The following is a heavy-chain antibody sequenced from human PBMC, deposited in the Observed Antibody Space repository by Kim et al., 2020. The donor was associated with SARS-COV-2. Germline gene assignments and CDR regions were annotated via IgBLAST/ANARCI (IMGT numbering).Heavy chain of an antibody. D-gene: IGHD3-22*01. CDR2: INPNSGGT. CDR3: ARTIDSSGYYTSLPY. CDR1: GYTFTGYY. Sequence: ASVKVSCKASGYTFTGYYMHWVRQAPGQGLEWMGRINPNSGGTNYAQKFQGRVTMTRDTSISTAYMELSRLRSDDTAVYYCARTIDSSGYYTSLPYWGQGTLVTVSS. J-gene: IGHJ4*02. V-gene: IGHV1-2*06.